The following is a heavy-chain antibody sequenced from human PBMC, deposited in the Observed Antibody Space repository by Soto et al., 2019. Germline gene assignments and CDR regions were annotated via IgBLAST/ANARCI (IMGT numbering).Heavy chain of an antibody. J-gene: IGHJ4*02. CDR2: ISGSGGST. D-gene: IGHD3-22*01. V-gene: IGHV3-23*01. Sequence: GGSLRLSCAASGFTFSSYAMSWVRQAPGKGLEWVSAISGSGGSTYYADSVKGRFTISRDNSKNTLYLQMNSLRAEDTAVYYCAKNEDYYYDSSGYLGYWGQGTLVTVSS. CDR1: GFTFSSYA. CDR3: AKNEDYYYDSSGYLGY.